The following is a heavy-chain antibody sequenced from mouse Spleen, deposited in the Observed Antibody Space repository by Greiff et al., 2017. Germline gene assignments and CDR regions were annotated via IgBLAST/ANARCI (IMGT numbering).Heavy chain of an antibody. Sequence: QVQLKQPGAELVKPGASVKMSCKASGYTFTSYWITWVKQRPGQGLEWIGDIYPGSGSTNYNEKFKSKATLTVDTSSSTAYMQLSSLTSEDSAVYYCARGDYYSSSSWYFDVWGAGTTVTVSS. V-gene: IGHV1-55*01. J-gene: IGHJ1*01. D-gene: IGHD1-1*01. CDR3: ARGDYYSSSSWYFDV. CDR1: GYTFTSYW. CDR2: IYPGSGST.